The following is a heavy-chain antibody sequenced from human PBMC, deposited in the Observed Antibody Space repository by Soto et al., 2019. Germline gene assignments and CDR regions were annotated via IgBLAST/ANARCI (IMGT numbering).Heavy chain of an antibody. Sequence: GSLRLSCAASGFTFSSYAMSWVRQAPGKGLEWVSAISGSGGSTYYADSVKGRFTISRDNSKNTLYLQMNSLKTEDTGIYYCTTDSYSTMIVVRFDYWGHGTLVTVS. CDR2: ISGSGGST. CDR3: TTDSYSTMIVVRFDY. CDR1: GFTFSSYA. D-gene: IGHD3-22*01. V-gene: IGHV3-23*01. J-gene: IGHJ4*01.